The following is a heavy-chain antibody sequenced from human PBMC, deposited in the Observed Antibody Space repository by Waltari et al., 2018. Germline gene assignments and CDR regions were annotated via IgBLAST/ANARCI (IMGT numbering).Heavy chain of an antibody. CDR3: AREGYTSGRAGNFDY. V-gene: IGHV3-30-3*01. D-gene: IGHD2-15*01. CDR1: RTAFTNDI. Sequence: LVESGGDVVRSGRSLRLSCAYSRTAFTNDIMHWVRQAPGKGLEWVSAMSYDGYSRYYADSVKGRFTISRDDSLKTVYLQLDSLRVEDTAVYYCAREGYTSGRAGNFDYWGQGTLVTVSS. CDR2: MSYDGYSR. J-gene: IGHJ4*02.